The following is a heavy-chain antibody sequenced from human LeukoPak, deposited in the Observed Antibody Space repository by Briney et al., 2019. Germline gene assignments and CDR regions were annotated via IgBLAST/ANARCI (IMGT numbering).Heavy chain of an antibody. Sequence: PGGSLRLSCAASGFTFSTYSMNWVRQAPGKGLEWVSYISSSSSTIYYADSVKGRFTISRDNAKNSLYLQMNSLRAEDTAVYYCARVSPLWQSSGYYHDAFDIWGQGTMVTVSS. CDR2: ISSSSSTI. J-gene: IGHJ3*02. V-gene: IGHV3-48*04. CDR3: ARVSPLWQSSGYYHDAFDI. D-gene: IGHD3-22*01. CDR1: GFTFSTYS.